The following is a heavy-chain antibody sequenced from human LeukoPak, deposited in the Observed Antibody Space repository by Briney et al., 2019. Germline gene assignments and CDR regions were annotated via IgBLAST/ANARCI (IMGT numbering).Heavy chain of an antibody. J-gene: IGHJ6*02. CDR1: GFTVSSNY. CDR3: ARDGAYCSGGSCYYYYGMDV. Sequence: PGGSLRLSCAASGFTVSSNYMSWVRQAPGKGLEWVSIIYSGGSTHYADSVKGRFTISRDNSKNTMYLQMNSLRAEDTAVYYCARDGAYCSGGSCYYYYGMDVWGQGTTVTVSS. CDR2: IYSGGST. V-gene: IGHV3-53*01. D-gene: IGHD2-15*01.